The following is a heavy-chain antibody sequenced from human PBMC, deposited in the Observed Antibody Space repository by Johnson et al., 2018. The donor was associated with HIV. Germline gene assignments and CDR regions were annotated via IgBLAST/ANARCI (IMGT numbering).Heavy chain of an antibody. CDR2: IRSKAYGGTT. CDR3: ATSTASDALDI. V-gene: IGHV3-49*03. Sequence: VHLVESGGGLVQPGRSLRLSCTASGFTFGDYAMSWFRQAPGKGLEWVGFIRSKAYGGTTEYAASVKGRFTISRDNSKNTLYLQMNSLRAEDTAVYYCATSTASDALDIWGQGTMVTVSS. CDR1: GFTFGDYA. J-gene: IGHJ3*02. D-gene: IGHD1-1*01.